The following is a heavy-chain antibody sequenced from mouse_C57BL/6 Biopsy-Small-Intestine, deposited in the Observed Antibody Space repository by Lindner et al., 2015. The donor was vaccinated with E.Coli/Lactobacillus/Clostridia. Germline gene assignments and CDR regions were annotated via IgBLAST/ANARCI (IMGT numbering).Heavy chain of an antibody. CDR2: ISSGSNTI. Sequence: EVQLQESGGGLVKPGGSLKLSCAASGFTFSDYGMHWVRQAPEKGLEWVAYISSGSNTIYYADTVMGRFTISSDNAKNTLSLQMTSLRSEDTAMYYCARDVYLFYSAMDYWGQGTSVAVSS. J-gene: IGHJ4*01. D-gene: IGHD5-1*01. V-gene: IGHV5-17*01. CDR3: ARDVYLFYSAMDY. CDR1: GFTFSDYG.